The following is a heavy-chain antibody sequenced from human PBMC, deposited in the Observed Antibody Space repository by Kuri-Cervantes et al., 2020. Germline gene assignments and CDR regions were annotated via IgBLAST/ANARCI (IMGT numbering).Heavy chain of an antibody. Sequence: GESLKISCAASGFTFSSYAMHWVRQAPGKGLEWVAVIWYDGSNKYYADPVKGRFTISRDNSKNTLYLQMNSLRAEDTAVYYCARDSGTMVRGVIWGMDVWGQGTTVTVSS. V-gene: IGHV3-33*08. CDR3: ARDSGTMVRGVIWGMDV. CDR1: GFTFSSYA. CDR2: IWYDGSNK. D-gene: IGHD3-10*01. J-gene: IGHJ6*02.